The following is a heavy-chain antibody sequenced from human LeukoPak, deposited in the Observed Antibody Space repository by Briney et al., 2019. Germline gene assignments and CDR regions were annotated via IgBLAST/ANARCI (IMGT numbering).Heavy chain of an antibody. J-gene: IGHJ4*02. CDR2: IYYSGST. V-gene: IGHV4-39*07. CDR3: ARGPFGAAADFDY. Sequence: SETLSLTCTVSGGSISSSSYYWGWIRQPPGKGLEWIGSIYYSGSTYYNPSLKSRVTISVDTSKNQFSLKLSSVTAADTAVYYCARGPFGAAADFDYWGQGTLVTGSS. D-gene: IGHD6-13*01. CDR1: GGSISSSSYY.